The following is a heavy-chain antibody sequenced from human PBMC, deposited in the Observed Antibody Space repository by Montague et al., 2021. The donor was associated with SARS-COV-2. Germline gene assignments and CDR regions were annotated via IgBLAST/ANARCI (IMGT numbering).Heavy chain of an antibody. V-gene: IGHV3-11*03. CDR3: ARIFLVEPHGIALYYFDY. D-gene: IGHD6-13*01. J-gene: IGHJ4*02. CDR1: GFTFGDYY. Sequence: SLRLSCAASGFTFGDYYMTWVRQAPGKGLEWISDISSGSHYTNYADSVRGRFTISRDDAKKSLYPDMDSLRAEDTAVYYCARIFLVEPHGIALYYFDYWGQGALVTVSS. CDR2: ISSGSHYT.